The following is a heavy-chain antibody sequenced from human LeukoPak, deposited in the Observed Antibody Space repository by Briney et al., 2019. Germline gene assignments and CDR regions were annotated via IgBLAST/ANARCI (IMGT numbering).Heavy chain of an antibody. CDR1: GGSISKYH. D-gene: IGHD6-13*01. Sequence: PSETLSLTCTVSGGSISKYHWSWIRQPAGKGLEWIGRIYSTGSTNYNPSLKSRVAISVDTSKNQFSLKLSSVTAADTAVYYCAREKSSWPNYYYYYMDVWGKGTTVTVSS. V-gene: IGHV4-4*07. CDR3: AREKSSWPNYYYYYMDV. J-gene: IGHJ6*03. CDR2: IYSTGST.